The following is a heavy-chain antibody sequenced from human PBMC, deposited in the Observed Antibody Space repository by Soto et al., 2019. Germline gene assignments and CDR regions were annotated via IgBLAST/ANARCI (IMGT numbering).Heavy chain of an antibody. Sequence: PGGSLRLSCAASGFTFSSYAMIWVRQAPVNGLELVSAISGIFGSTYEADSVKGGFTICRYNSKNTLYLQMNSLRAEDTAVYYCAGKSLLWGQGTMVTVSS. CDR3: AGKSLL. J-gene: IGHJ4*02. CDR1: GFTFSSYA. V-gene: IGHV3-23*01. CDR2: ISGIFGST.